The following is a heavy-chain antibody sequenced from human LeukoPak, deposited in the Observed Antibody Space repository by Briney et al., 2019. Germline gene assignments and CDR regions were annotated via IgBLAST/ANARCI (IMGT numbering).Heavy chain of an antibody. Sequence: GGSLRLSCVASGFTFNTYAMTWVRQAPGKGLEWVSSFSVSGGGTYYADSVRGRFIISRDNSKSTLYLHMSSLRAEDTAVYYCVKDWRDESNCGGDCLQYWGQGTLVTVSS. V-gene: IGHV3-23*01. CDR1: GFTFNTYA. D-gene: IGHD2-21*02. CDR2: FSVSGGGT. J-gene: IGHJ4*02. CDR3: VKDWRDESNCGGDCLQY.